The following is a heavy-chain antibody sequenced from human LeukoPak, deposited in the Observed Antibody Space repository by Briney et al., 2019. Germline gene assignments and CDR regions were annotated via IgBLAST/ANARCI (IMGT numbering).Heavy chain of an antibody. Sequence: PSETLSLTCAVYGGSFSSYYWGWIRQPPGKGLEWIGSIYYSGSTYYNPSLKSRVTISVDTSKNQFSLKLRSVTAADTAVYYCARVGGITMIVVLITDAFDIWGQGTMVTVSS. J-gene: IGHJ3*02. CDR2: IYYSGST. CDR1: GGSFSSYY. CDR3: ARVGGITMIVVLITDAFDI. V-gene: IGHV4-39*07. D-gene: IGHD3-22*01.